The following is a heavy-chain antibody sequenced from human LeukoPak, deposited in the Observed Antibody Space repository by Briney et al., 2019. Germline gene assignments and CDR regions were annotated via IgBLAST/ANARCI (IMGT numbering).Heavy chain of an antibody. CDR2: INPNSGGT. D-gene: IGHD5-12*01. CDR1: GYTFTGYY. CDR3: AREEVATSTLDY. V-gene: IGHV1-2*02. J-gene: IGHJ4*02. Sequence: ASVKVSCKASGYTFTGYYMHWVRQAPGQGLEWMGWINPNSGGTNYAQKFQGRVTMTRDTSISTAYMELSRLRSDDTAVYYCAREEVATSTLDYWGQGTLVTVSS.